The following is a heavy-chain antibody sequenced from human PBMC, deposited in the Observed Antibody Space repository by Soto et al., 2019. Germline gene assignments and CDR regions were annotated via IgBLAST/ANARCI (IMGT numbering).Heavy chain of an antibody. Sequence: QVQLVQSGAEVKQPGSSVKVSCKASGGTFSSYAISWVRQAPGQGLEWMGGIIPIFGTANYAQKFQGRVTITADESTSTAYMELSSLRSEDTAVYYCARWRGIIAAAGTDYFDYWGQGTQVTVSS. CDR1: GGTFSSYA. CDR3: ARWRGIIAAAGTDYFDY. V-gene: IGHV1-69*01. J-gene: IGHJ4*02. D-gene: IGHD6-13*01. CDR2: IIPIFGTA.